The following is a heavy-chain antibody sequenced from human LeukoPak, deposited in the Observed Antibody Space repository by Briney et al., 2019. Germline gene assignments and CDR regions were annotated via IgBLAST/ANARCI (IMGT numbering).Heavy chain of an antibody. J-gene: IGHJ4*02. V-gene: IGHV4-34*01. D-gene: IGHD5-18*01. Sequence: NSSETLSLTCTVSGGSISSYYWSWIRQPPGKGLEWIGEINHSGSTNYNPSLKSRVTISVDTSKNQLSLKLSSVTAADTAVYYCARGSGGYSYGRSFDYWGQGTLVTVSS. CDR2: INHSGST. CDR1: GGSISSYY. CDR3: ARGSGGYSYGRSFDY.